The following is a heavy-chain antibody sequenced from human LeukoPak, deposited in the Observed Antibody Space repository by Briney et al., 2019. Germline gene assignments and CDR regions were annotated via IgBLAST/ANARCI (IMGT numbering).Heavy chain of an antibody. CDR3: ARGKEVITMLRGLKPGYYFDY. CDR2: IYYSGNT. J-gene: IGHJ4*02. V-gene: IGHV4-39*07. D-gene: IGHD3-10*01. CDR1: GVSISSSNSY. Sequence: SETLSLTCTVSGVSISSSNSYWGWIRQPPGKGLEWIGSIYYSGNTYYNASLKSQASISIDTPKNQFSLRLTSVTAADTAVYYCARGKEVITMLRGLKPGYYFDYWGQGTLVTVSS.